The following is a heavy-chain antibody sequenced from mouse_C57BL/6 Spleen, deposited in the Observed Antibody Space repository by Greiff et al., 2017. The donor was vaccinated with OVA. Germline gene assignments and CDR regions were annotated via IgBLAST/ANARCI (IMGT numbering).Heavy chain of an antibody. CDR2: INPNNGGT. D-gene: IGHD1-1*01. CDR1: GYTFTDYY. J-gene: IGHJ2*01. Sequence: VQLQQSGPELVKPGASVKISCKASGYTFTDYYMNWVKQSHGKSLEWIGDINPNNGGTSYNQKFKGKATLTVDKSSSTAYMERRSLTSEDSAVYYCARPYGSRTYYFDYWGQGTTLTVSS. CDR3: ARPYGSRTYYFDY. V-gene: IGHV1-26*01.